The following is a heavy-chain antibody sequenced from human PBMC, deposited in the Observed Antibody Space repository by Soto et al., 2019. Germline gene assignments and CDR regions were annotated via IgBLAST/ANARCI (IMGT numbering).Heavy chain of an antibody. CDR3: AKALNSMIDY. D-gene: IGHD3-3*02. CDR2: INPNSGGT. J-gene: IGHJ4*02. V-gene: IGHV1-2*04. CDR1: GYTFTGYY. Sequence: QVQLVQSGAEVKKPGASVKVSCKASGYTFTGYYMHWVRQAPGQGLEWMGWINPNSGGTNYAQKIQGWVTMTRDTSISTAYMELSRLRSDDTAVYYCAKALNSMIDYWGQGTLVTVSS.